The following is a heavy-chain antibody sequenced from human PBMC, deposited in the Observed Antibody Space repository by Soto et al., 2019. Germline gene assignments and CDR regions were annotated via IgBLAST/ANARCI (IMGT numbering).Heavy chain of an antibody. CDR1: GFTFSYYE. V-gene: IGHV3-48*03. CDR2: ITSSGDRT. CDR3: ARDIFDN. J-gene: IGHJ4*02. Sequence: EVQLVESGGGLVQPGGSLRLSCAASGFTFSYYEMNWVRQAPGKGLEWISYITSSGDRTKYADSVRGRFTISRDNSKISLYLQMTSLSADDTGLYYCARDIFDNWGQGILVTVSS.